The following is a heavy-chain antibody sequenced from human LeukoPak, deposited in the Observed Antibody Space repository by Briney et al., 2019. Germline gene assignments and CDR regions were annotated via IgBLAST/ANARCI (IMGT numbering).Heavy chain of an antibody. CDR1: GFIFSNAW. D-gene: IGHD3-10*01. CDR2: IRSKTDGGTT. Sequence: GGSLRLSCAASGFIFSNAWMSWVRQAPGKGLEWVGRIRSKTDGGTTDYAAPVKGRFTISGDDSKNTLYLQMNNLNTEDTAVYYCTTRSFTLVRGVISADYYYGMDVWGPGTTVTVSS. V-gene: IGHV3-15*01. J-gene: IGHJ6*02. CDR3: TTRSFTLVRGVISADYYYGMDV.